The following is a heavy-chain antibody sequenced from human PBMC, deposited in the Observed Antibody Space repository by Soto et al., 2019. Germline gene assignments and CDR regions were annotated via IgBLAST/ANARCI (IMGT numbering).Heavy chain of an antibody. CDR1: GGSFSGYY. J-gene: IGHJ4*02. CDR3: ARGKGNY. Sequence: SETLSLTCAVYGGSFSGYYWSWIRQPPGKGLEWIGEINHSGSTNYNPSLKSRVTISVDTSKNQFSLKLSSVTAADTAVYYCARGKGNYWGQGTLVTVSS. V-gene: IGHV4-34*01. D-gene: IGHD6-13*01. CDR2: INHSGST.